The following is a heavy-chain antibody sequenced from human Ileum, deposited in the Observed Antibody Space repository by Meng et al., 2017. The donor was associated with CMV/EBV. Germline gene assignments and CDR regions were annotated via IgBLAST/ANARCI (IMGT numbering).Heavy chain of an antibody. Sequence: QPQESGPGLVKPSETPSLTCTASGGSVNRNTYYWGWIRQPPGKSLEWIGTIFDSGSAFYNPSLQSRVSVSIDMSRNQLSLSLSSVTAADTAVYYCVRDHGSSSWFFYWGQGTLVTVSS. J-gene: IGHJ4*02. V-gene: IGHV4-39*07. CDR2: IFDSGSA. D-gene: IGHD6-13*01. CDR3: VRDHGSSSWFFY. CDR1: GGSVNRNTYY.